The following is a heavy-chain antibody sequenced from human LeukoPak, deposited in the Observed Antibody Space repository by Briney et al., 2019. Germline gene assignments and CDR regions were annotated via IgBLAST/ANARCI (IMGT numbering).Heavy chain of an antibody. V-gene: IGHV3-21*01. CDR3: ARGGHFETGFDY. Sequence: GGSLRLSCAASGFTFSSYSMNWVRQAPGKGLEWVSSISSSSSYIYYADSVKGRFTISRDSAKNSLYLQMNSLRAEDTAVYYCARGGHFETGFDYWGQGTLVTVSS. D-gene: IGHD3-3*02. CDR1: GFTFSSYS. J-gene: IGHJ4*02. CDR2: ISSSSSYI.